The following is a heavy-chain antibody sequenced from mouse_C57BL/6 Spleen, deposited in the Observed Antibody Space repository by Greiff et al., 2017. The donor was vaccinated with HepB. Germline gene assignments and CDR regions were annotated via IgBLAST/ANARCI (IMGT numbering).Heavy chain of an antibody. CDR1: GYTFTDYN. Sequence: VQLQQSGPELVKPGASVKIPCKASGYTFTDYNMDWVKQSHGKSLEWIGDINPNNGGTIYNQKFKGKATLTVDKSSSTAYMELRSLTSEDTAVYYCARWGYDYDGYAMDYWGQGTSVTVSS. CDR3: ARWGYDYDGYAMDY. D-gene: IGHD2-4*01. J-gene: IGHJ4*01. V-gene: IGHV1-18*01. CDR2: INPNNGGT.